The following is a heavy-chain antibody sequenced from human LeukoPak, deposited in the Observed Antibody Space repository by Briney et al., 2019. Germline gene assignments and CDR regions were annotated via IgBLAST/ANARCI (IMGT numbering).Heavy chain of an antibody. CDR1: GYTLTELS. Sequence: ASVKVSCKVSGYTLTELSMHWVRQAPGKGLEWMGGFDPEDGETIYAQKFQGRVTMTEDTSTDTAYMELSSLRSEDAAVYYCAGEIWYSSSSGAFDYWGQGTLVTVSS. CDR2: FDPEDGET. V-gene: IGHV1-24*01. D-gene: IGHD6-6*01. CDR3: AGEIWYSSSSGAFDY. J-gene: IGHJ4*02.